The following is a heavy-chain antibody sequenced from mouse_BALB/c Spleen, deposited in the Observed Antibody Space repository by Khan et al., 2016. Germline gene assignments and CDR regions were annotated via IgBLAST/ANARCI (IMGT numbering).Heavy chain of an antibody. D-gene: IGHD2-3*01. CDR1: GYTFTNYG. V-gene: IGHV9-3-1*01. J-gene: IGHJ4*01. CDR3: AAIYDGYYVGLYYAMDY. CDR2: INTYTGEP. Sequence: QIELVQSGPELKKPGETVKISCKSSGYTFTNYGMNWVKQAPGKGLKWMGWINTYTGEPTYADDFKGRFAFSLDTSASTAYLQINNLKNEDTATXFCAAIYDGYYVGLYYAMDYWGQGASVTVCS.